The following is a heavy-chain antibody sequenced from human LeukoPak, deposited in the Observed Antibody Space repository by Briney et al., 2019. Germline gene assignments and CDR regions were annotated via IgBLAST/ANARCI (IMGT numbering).Heavy chain of an antibody. Sequence: SQTPSLTCTVSGGSISSGGYYWSWIRQHPGKGLEWIGYIYYSGSTYYNPSLKSRVTISVDTSKNQFSLKLSSVTAADTAVYYCARAPEPGDYASYYFDYWGQGTLVTVSS. J-gene: IGHJ4*02. D-gene: IGHD4-17*01. CDR3: ARAPEPGDYASYYFDY. V-gene: IGHV4-31*03. CDR1: GGSISSGGYY. CDR2: IYYSGST.